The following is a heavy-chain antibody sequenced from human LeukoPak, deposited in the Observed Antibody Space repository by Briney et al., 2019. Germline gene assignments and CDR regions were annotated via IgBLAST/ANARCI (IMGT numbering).Heavy chain of an antibody. D-gene: IGHD3-22*01. CDR3: ARDFSNTSGFKVVVDY. V-gene: IGHV1-18*01. Sequence: GASVKVSCKASGGTFSSYAISWVRQAPGQGLEWMGWISAYNGDTKYAQKLQGRVTMTTDTSTSTAYMELRSLTSDDTAVYYCARDFSNTSGFKVVVDYWGQGTLVTVSS. J-gene: IGHJ4*02. CDR2: ISAYNGDT. CDR1: GGTFSSYA.